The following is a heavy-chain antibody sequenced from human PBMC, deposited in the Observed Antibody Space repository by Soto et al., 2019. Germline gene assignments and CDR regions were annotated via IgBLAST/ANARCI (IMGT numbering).Heavy chain of an antibody. CDR3: ARRYSYGHFDY. CDR1: GASISSSY. D-gene: IGHD5-18*01. Sequence: PSYSLSLTCTPSGASISSSYWSWIRQPPGKGLEWIGYIYNSGSTTYNPSLKSRVTISVDTSKNQFSLKLSSVTAADTAVYYCARRYSYGHFDYWGQGTLVTVSS. J-gene: IGHJ4*02. CDR2: IYNSGST. V-gene: IGHV4-59*08.